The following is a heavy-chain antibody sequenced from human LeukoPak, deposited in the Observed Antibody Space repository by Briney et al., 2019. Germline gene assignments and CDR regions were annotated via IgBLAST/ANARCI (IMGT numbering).Heavy chain of an antibody. J-gene: IGHJ2*01. CDR1: GFTFRTYS. D-gene: IGHD3-22*01. CDR3: ARDYSDSSGYPPRNWYFDL. V-gene: IGHV3-48*02. CDR2: ISSSSSTL. Sequence: GGSLRLSCAASGFTFRTYSMNWVRQAPGKGLEWVSYISSSSSTLYYADSVKGRFTISRDNAKNSLYLQMNSLRDEDTAVYYCARDYSDSSGYPPRNWYFDLWGRGTLVTVSS.